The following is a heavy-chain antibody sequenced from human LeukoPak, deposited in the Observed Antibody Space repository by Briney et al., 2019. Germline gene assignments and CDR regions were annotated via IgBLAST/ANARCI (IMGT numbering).Heavy chain of an antibody. V-gene: IGHV1-18*01. Sequence: ASVKVSCKTSGYTFTNYNIAWVRQAPGPGLEWVGWISPYNGNTKYAQKFQGRVTMTTDTSTSTAYIELRSLTFDDTAIYFCARDGYFDYWGQGTLVTVSS. CDR2: ISPYNGNT. CDR1: GYTFTNYN. CDR3: ARDGYFDY. J-gene: IGHJ4*02.